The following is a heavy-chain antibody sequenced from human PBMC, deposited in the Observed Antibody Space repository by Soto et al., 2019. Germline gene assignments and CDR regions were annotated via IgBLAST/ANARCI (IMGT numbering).Heavy chain of an antibody. CDR2: ISSSSSYI. V-gene: IGHV3-21*01. D-gene: IGHD3-16*01. CDR3: ARDSGEWDQNWFDP. J-gene: IGHJ5*02. Sequence: EVQLVESGGGLVKPGGSLRLSCAASGFTFSSYSMNWVRQAPGKGLEWVSSISSSSSYIYYADSVKGRFTISRDNAKNSLYLQMNSLRAEDTAVYYCARDSGEWDQNWFDPWGQGTLVTVSS. CDR1: GFTFSSYS.